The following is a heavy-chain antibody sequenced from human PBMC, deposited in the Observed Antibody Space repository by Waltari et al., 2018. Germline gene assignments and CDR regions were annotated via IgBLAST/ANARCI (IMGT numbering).Heavy chain of an antibody. V-gene: IGHV4-34*01. J-gene: IGHJ6*02. CDR1: GWSFSGYS. CDR2: INHSGST. Sequence: QVQLQQWGAGLLKPSETLSLTCAVYGWSFSGYSWSWIRQPPGTGLEWIGEINHSGSTNYNPSLKSRVTISVDTSKNQFSLKLSSVTAADTAVYYCARKWGGYSNYGTNYYGMDVWGQGTTVTVSS. D-gene: IGHD4-4*01. CDR3: ARKWGGYSNYGTNYYGMDV.